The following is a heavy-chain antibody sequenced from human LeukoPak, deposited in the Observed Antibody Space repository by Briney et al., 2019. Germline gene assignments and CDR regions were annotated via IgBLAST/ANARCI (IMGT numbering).Heavy chain of an antibody. CDR3: ARVGGGSYLAVDP. V-gene: IGHV1-2*02. D-gene: IGHD1-26*01. J-gene: IGHJ5*02. CDR2: INPNSGGT. CDR1: GYTFTGYY. Sequence: ASVKVSCKASGYTFTGYYMHWVRQAPGQGLEWMGWINPNSGGTNYAQKFQGRVTMTRDTSISTAYMELSSLRSEDTAVYYCARVGGGSYLAVDPWGQGTLVTVSS.